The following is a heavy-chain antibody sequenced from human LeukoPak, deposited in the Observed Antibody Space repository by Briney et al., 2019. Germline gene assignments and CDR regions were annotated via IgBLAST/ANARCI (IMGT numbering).Heavy chain of an antibody. CDR3: ASGRLSGKGFDY. CDR2: ISNSGGGT. Sequence: PGGSLRLSCAASGFTFSNYAMTWVRLAPGKGLEWVSGISNSGGGTYYADSVKGRFTISRDNAKNSLYLQMNSLRAEDTAVYYCASGRLSGKGFDYWGQGTLVTVSS. D-gene: IGHD1-26*01. V-gene: IGHV3-23*01. J-gene: IGHJ4*02. CDR1: GFTFSNYA.